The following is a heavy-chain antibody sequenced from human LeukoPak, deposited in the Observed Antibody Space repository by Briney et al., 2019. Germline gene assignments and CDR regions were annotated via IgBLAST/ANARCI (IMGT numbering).Heavy chain of an antibody. CDR2: TYYSGST. CDR1: GGSISSFY. CDR3: AGDVGGGPFFDS. D-gene: IGHD2-15*01. V-gene: IGHV4-59*01. J-gene: IGHJ4*02. Sequence: SETLSLTCTVSGGSISSFYWGWIRQPPGKGLEWIGYTYYSGSTDYNTYPKCRVAISLATSKRQFYLMLSSVTAAATAVYYCAGDVGGGPFFDSWGQGDLVTVSS.